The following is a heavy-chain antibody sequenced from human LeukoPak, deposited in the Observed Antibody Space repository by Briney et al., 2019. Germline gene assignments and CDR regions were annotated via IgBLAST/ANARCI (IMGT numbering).Heavy chain of an antibody. CDR2: IYYSGST. CDR3: ARALYYYYMDV. Sequence: SETLSLTCTVSGGSISGSSYYWGWIRQPPGKGLEWIGSIYYSGSTYYNPSLKSRVTISVDTSKNQFSLKLSSVTAADTAVYYCARALYYYYMDVWGKGTTVTVSS. CDR1: GGSISGSSYY. J-gene: IGHJ6*03. V-gene: IGHV4-39*07.